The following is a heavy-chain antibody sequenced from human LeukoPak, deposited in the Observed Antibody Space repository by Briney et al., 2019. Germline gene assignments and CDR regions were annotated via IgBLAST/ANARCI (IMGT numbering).Heavy chain of an antibody. CDR3: ARHREWYFDY. J-gene: IGHJ4*02. Sequence: SETLSLTCTVSGGSVSSSANFWGWVRQPPGRGLEWIASTYYSRNTYYNPSLKSRVTISVDTSKDQFSLKLSSVTAADTAVYYCARHREWYFDYWGQGTLVTASS. D-gene: IGHD3-3*01. CDR2: TYYSRNT. CDR1: GGSVSSSANF. V-gene: IGHV4-39*01.